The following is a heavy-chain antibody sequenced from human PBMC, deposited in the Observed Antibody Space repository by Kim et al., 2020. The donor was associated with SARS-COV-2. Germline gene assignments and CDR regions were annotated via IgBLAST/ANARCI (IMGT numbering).Heavy chain of an antibody. CDR1: GGSFSGYY. CDR3: ARAKGIAARYWFDP. CDR2: INHSGST. Sequence: SETLSLTCAVYGGSFSGYYWSWIRQPPGKGLEWIGEINHSGSTNYNPSLKSRVTISVDTSKNQFSLKLSSVTAADTAVYYCARAKGIAARYWFDPWGQGT. V-gene: IGHV4-34*01. D-gene: IGHD6-13*01. J-gene: IGHJ5*02.